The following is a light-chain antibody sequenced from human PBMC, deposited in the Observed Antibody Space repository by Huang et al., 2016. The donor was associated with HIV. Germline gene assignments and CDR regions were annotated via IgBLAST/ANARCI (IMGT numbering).Light chain of an antibody. V-gene: IGKV3-15*01. Sequence: EVVMTQSPATLSVSPGERATLSCRASQSVSSDLAWYQQKPGQAPRLLIYGASTRATGFPARFSGSGSGTEFTLTISSLQSEDFAVYYCQQYNNWRPFTFGQGTKLEI. CDR2: GAS. CDR3: QQYNNWRPFT. J-gene: IGKJ2*01. CDR1: QSVSSD.